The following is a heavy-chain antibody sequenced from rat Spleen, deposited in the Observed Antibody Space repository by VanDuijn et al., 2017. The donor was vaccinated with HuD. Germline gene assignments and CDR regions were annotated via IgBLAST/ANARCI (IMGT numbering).Heavy chain of an antibody. CDR1: GFTINNYW. Sequence: EVQLVESGGGLVQPGRSLKLSCVASGFTINNYWMGWVRQVPGKGLEWIGEINKDSSTINYNPSLKDKFTISRDNAQNTLYLKMSKLGSEDTAIYYCARAGDYGHNRYVMDAWGQGASVTVSS. J-gene: IGHJ4*01. V-gene: IGHV4-2*01. CDR3: ARAGDYGHNRYVMDA. CDR2: INKDSSTI. D-gene: IGHD1-9*01.